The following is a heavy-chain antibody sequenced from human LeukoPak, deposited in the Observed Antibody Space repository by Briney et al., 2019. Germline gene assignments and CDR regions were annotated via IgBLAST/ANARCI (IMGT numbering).Heavy chain of an antibody. CDR2: INHSGST. V-gene: IGHV4-34*01. CDR1: GGPFSGYY. D-gene: IGHD4-23*01. J-gene: IGHJ4*02. CDR3: TRHDYGANSGDY. Sequence: SETLSLTCAVYGGPFSGYYWSWIRKPPGKGLEWIGEINHSGSTTYNPSLKSRVTISVDTSKHQFSLKLGSVTAADTAVYYCTRHDYGANSGDYWGQGTLVTVSS.